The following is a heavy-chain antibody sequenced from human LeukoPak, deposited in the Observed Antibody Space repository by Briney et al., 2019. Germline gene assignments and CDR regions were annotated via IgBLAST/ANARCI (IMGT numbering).Heavy chain of an antibody. CDR2: TYYRSKWYR. Sequence: KPSQTLSLTCAISGDSVFGNRAAWNWLRQSPSRGLEWLGRTYYRSKWYRDYEVPVKSRIIIDPDTSKNQFSLQLNSVTPEDTAIYYCARGFNEATPGAFDIWAQGTMVTVSS. V-gene: IGHV6-1*01. CDR1: GDSVFGNRAA. J-gene: IGHJ3*02. D-gene: IGHD5-12*01. CDR3: ARGFNEATPGAFDI.